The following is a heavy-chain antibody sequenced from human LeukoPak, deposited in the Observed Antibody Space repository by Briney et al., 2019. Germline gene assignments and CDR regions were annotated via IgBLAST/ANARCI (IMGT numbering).Heavy chain of an antibody. Sequence: SETLSLTCTVSGGSISSYYWSWIRQPPGKGLEWIGYIYYSGSTNYNPSLKSRATISVDTTKNQFSLKLSSVTAADTAVYYCARHGDRSYWGQGTLVTVSS. CDR2: IYYSGST. CDR1: GGSISSYY. V-gene: IGHV4-59*08. J-gene: IGHJ4*02. D-gene: IGHD3-10*01. CDR3: ARHGDRSY.